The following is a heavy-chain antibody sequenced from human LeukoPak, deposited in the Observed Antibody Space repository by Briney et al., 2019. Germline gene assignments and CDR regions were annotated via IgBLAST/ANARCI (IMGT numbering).Heavy chain of an antibody. V-gene: IGHV1-69*05. D-gene: IGHD2-2*01. Sequence: ASVKVSCKASGGTFSINAITWVRQAPGQGLEWMGGIIPMSETPKYTQKFQGRVTIATDKSTNTAYMELSSLRSEDTAVYYCARDKNSGECVSNSCYGVWPLDIWGQGTMVTVSS. CDR1: GGTFSINA. CDR3: ARDKNSGECVSNSCYGVWPLDI. J-gene: IGHJ3*02. CDR2: IIPMSETP.